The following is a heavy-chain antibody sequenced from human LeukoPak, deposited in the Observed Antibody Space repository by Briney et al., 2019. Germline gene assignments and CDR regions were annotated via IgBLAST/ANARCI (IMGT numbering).Heavy chain of an antibody. CDR2: INPSGGST. V-gene: IGHV1-46*01. CDR1: GYTFTSYY. J-gene: IGHJ6*02. D-gene: IGHD6-6*01. CDR3: ATSLVSSYYYYYGMDV. Sequence: ASVKVSCKASGYTFTSYYMHWVRQAPGQGLEWMGIINPSGGSTSYAQKFQGRVTITADESTSTAYMELSSLRSEDTAVYYCATSLVSSYYYYYGMDVWGQGTTVTVSS.